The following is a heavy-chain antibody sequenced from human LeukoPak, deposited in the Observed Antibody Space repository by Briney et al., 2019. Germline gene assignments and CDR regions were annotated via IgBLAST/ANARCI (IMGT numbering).Heavy chain of an antibody. D-gene: IGHD6-13*01. Sequence: SETLSLTCTVSGGSINNYYWNWIRQTPGKGLEWIGFMHSSGGSTNYNPSLRSRVTISLDTSKSQISLNLNSVTAADTAVYYCARQSRPRAAAGAGYNYGLDVWGKGTTVSVSS. CDR3: ARQSRPRAAAGAGYNYGLDV. CDR2: MHSSGGST. V-gene: IGHV4-59*01. J-gene: IGHJ6*04. CDR1: GGSINNYY.